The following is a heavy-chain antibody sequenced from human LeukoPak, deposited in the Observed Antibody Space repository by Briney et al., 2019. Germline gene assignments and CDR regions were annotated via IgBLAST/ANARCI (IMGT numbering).Heavy chain of an antibody. Sequence: GGSLRLSCAASGFTFSSYAMHWVRQAPGKGLEWVAVISYDGSNKYYADSVKGRFTISRDNAKNSLYLQMNNLRAEDTAVYYCARTRDGYIDDAFDIWGQGTMVTVSS. V-gene: IGHV3-30-3*01. CDR2: ISYDGSNK. CDR1: GFTFSSYA. J-gene: IGHJ3*02. CDR3: ARTRDGYIDDAFDI. D-gene: IGHD5-24*01.